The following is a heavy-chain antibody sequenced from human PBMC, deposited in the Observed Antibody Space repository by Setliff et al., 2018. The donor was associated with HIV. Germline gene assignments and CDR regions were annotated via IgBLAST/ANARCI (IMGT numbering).Heavy chain of an antibody. V-gene: IGHV1-8*01. CDR2: MNPNTYNT. CDR3: VKGYDVLTGDPDS. CDR1: GYTFNNYD. D-gene: IGHD3-9*01. Sequence: GASVKVSCKASGYTFNNYDINWVRQATGQGLEWMGWMNPNTYNTGYAQKFQGRVTMTRSTSRSTAYMELNSLRAEDTALYYCVKGYDVLTGDPDSWGQGTLVTVSS. J-gene: IGHJ4*02.